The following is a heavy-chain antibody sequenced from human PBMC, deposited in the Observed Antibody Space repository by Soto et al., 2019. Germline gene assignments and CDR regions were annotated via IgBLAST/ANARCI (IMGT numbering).Heavy chain of an antibody. CDR1: GFTVSSNY. V-gene: IGHV3-53*04. CDR3: ARGLTFGAFDI. D-gene: IGHD3-10*01. CDR2: IYSGGST. Sequence: GGSLRLSCAASGFTVSSNYMSWVRQAPGKGLEWVSVIYSGGSTYYADSVKGRFTISRHDSKNTLYLQMNSLRAEDTAVYYCARGLTFGAFDIWGQGTMVTVSS. J-gene: IGHJ3*02.